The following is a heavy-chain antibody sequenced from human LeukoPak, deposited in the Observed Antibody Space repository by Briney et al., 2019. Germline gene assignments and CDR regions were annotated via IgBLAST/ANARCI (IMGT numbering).Heavy chain of an antibody. V-gene: IGHV3-11*01. J-gene: IGHJ6*03. CDR2: ISSGGDTM. CDR1: EFVFGDFY. D-gene: IGHD3-10*01. Sequence: GGSLRLSCAASEFVFGDFYMSWVRQAPGKGLEWISYISSGGDTMYYADSVKGRLTISRDNAKNSLYLQMNNLRAEDTAVYYCARSGRGVDSFYFYMDVWGKGTTVTVSS. CDR3: ARSGRGVDSFYFYMDV.